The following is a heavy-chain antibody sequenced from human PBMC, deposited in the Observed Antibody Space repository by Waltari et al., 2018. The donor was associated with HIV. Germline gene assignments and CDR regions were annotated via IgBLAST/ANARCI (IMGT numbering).Heavy chain of an antibody. CDR2: VDPEDGKR. CDR3: ATLVGATLHAIYYYDMDV. Sequence: EVQLVQSGAEVKKPGATVKISCKVSGYTFTDYYIHWVQQAPGKGLEWMGLVDPEDGKRIYAEKFQGRVTITADTSTDTAYMELSGLRSEDTAIYYCATLVGATLHAIYYYDMDVWGPGTTVTVSS. CDR1: GYTFTDYY. J-gene: IGHJ6*02. V-gene: IGHV1-69-2*01. D-gene: IGHD1-26*01.